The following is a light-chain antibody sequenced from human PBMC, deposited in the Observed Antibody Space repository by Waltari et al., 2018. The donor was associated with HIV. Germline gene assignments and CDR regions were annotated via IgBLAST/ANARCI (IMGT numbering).Light chain of an antibody. CDR3: ASHAGSKDV. J-gene: IGLJ2*01. CDR1: RSDIGASNY. Sequence: QSALTQPPSASGSPGQSVTISSTGTRSDIGASNYVSWFQQHPGKAPKLMIFDVSKRPSGVPDRFSGSKSGNTASLTVSGLQAEDEADYYCASHAGSKDVFGGGTKLTVL. CDR2: DVS. V-gene: IGLV2-8*01.